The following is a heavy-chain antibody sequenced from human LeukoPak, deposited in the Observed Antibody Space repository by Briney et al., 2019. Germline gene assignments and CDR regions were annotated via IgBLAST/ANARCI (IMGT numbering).Heavy chain of an antibody. D-gene: IGHD4-11*01. Sequence: GGSPRLSCAASGFTFSNYAMSWVRQAPGKGLEWVSGISGSGGSTYYADSVEGRFTISRDNSKNTLYLQMNSLRADDTAIYYCAKEYGNYASTYFDYWGQGTLVTVSS. J-gene: IGHJ4*02. V-gene: IGHV3-23*01. CDR2: ISGSGGST. CDR3: AKEYGNYASTYFDY. CDR1: GFTFSNYA.